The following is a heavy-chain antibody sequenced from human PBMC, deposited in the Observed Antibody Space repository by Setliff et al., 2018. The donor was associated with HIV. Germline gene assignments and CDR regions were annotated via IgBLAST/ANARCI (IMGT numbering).Heavy chain of an antibody. CDR2: IWYDGSNT. Sequence: PGGSLRLSCAASGFTFSSYAMHWVRQAPGKGLEWVAVIWYDGSNTHYADSVKGRFTISRDNSRNTLYLYMSSLRPEDTAVYYCAKDSSPSWSPFDYWGQGTLVTVS. CDR1: GFTFSSYA. D-gene: IGHD6-13*01. J-gene: IGHJ4*02. CDR3: AKDSSPSWSPFDY. V-gene: IGHV3-30*02.